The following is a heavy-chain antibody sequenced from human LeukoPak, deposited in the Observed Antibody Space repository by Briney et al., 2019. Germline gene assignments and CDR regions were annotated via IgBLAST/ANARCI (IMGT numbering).Heavy chain of an antibody. V-gene: IGHV3-48*01. Sequence: GGSLRLSCAASGFTFSTFAMIWVRQPPGKGLEWVSYISSSSSTIYYADSVKGRFTISRDNAKNSLYLQMNSLRAEDTAVYYCARSSRELGGYAPWELMPPFDYWGQGTLVTVSS. D-gene: IGHD1-7*01. CDR2: ISSSSSTI. J-gene: IGHJ4*02. CDR3: ARSSRELGGYAPWELMPPFDY. CDR1: GFTFSTFA.